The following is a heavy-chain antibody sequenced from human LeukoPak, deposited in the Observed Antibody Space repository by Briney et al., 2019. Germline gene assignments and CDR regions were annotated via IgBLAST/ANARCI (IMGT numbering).Heavy chain of an antibody. CDR2: IYYSGST. CDR1: GGSISSSSYY. Sequence: PSGTLSLTCTVSGGSISSSSYYWGWIRQPPGKGLEWIGSIYYSGSTYYNPSLKSRVTISVDTSKNQFSLKLSSVTAADTAVYYCAVDWFDPWGQGTLVTVSS. J-gene: IGHJ5*02. CDR3: AVDWFDP. V-gene: IGHV4-39*01.